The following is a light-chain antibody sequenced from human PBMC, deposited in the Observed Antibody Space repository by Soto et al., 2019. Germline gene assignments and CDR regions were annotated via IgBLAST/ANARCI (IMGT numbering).Light chain of an antibody. Sequence: DIQMTQSPSTLSASVGDRVTITCRASQRISNWLAWYQQKPGKAPKLVIYRASTLESGVPSRFSGSGSGTEFTRTISSLQTDDFETYFCQQYNSYSGTFGPGTKVDIK. CDR1: QRISNW. V-gene: IGKV1-5*03. CDR3: QQYNSYSGT. CDR2: RAS. J-gene: IGKJ3*01.